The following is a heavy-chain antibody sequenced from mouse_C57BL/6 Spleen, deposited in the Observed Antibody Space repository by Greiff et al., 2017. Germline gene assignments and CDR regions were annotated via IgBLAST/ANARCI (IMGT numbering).Heavy chain of an antibody. CDR3: ARRDYGSSWYFDV. V-gene: IGHV1-26*01. D-gene: IGHD1-1*01. J-gene: IGHJ1*03. CDR2: INPNNGGT. Sequence: EVQLQQSGPELVKPGASVKISCKASGYTFTDYYMNWVKQSHGKSLEWIGDINPNNGGTSYNQKFKGKATLTVDKSSSTAYMELRSLTSEDSAVLYCARRDYGSSWYFDVWGTGTTVTVSS. CDR1: GYTFTDYY.